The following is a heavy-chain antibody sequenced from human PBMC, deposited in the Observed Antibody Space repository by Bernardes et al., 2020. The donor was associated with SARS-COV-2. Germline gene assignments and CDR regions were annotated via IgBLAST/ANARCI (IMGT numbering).Heavy chain of an antibody. D-gene: IGHD3-16*01. J-gene: IGHJ5*02. CDR2: IYWDDDK. Sequence: SGPTLVKPTQTLTLTCTFSGFSLSTNGLGVGWIRQPPGKALEWLALIYWDDDKRYSPSLKSRLTITKDTSKNQVVLKMTNMDPVDTATYYCARWFGMITRAWFDPWGQGILVTDSS. CDR1: GFSLSTNGLG. CDR3: ARWFGMITRAWFDP. V-gene: IGHV2-5*02.